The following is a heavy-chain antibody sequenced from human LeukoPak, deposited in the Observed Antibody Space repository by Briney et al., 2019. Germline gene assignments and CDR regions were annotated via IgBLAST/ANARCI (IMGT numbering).Heavy chain of an antibody. Sequence: GRSLRLSCAASGFTFSAYFMHWVRQAPGKGLEWVADIASDGTHTFYAESVKGRFTISRDNSKNTLYLQMNSLRAEDTAVYFCARERQDTVLHSGVFDIWGQGTMVTVSS. CDR2: IASDGTHT. D-gene: IGHD2-21*01. CDR1: GFTFSAYF. CDR3: ARERQDTVLHSGVFDI. V-gene: IGHV3-30-3*01. J-gene: IGHJ3*02.